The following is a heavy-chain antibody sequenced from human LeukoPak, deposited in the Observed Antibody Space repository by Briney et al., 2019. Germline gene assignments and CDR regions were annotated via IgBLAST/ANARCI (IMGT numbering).Heavy chain of an antibody. CDR3: AKTVDIVATTFSFDY. J-gene: IGHJ4*02. CDR1: GFTFSSYA. Sequence: GGSLRLSCAASGFTFSSYAMSWVRQAPGKGLEWVSAISGSGGSTYYAASVKGRFTISRDNSKNTLYLQMNSLRAEDTAVYYCAKTVDIVATTFSFDYWGQGTLVTVSS. CDR2: ISGSGGST. D-gene: IGHD5-12*01. V-gene: IGHV3-23*01.